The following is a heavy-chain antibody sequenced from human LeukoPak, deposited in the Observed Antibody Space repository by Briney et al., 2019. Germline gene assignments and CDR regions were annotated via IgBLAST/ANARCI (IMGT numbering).Heavy chain of an antibody. Sequence: SETLSLTCTVSGGSISSGSYYWSWIRQPAGKGLEWIGRIYTSGSTNYNPSLKSRVTISVDTSKNQFSLKLSSVTAADTAVYYCARVAQQLVLGGAHYYYYYYMDVWGKGTTVTVSS. J-gene: IGHJ6*03. CDR3: ARVAQQLVLGGAHYYYYYYMDV. V-gene: IGHV4-61*02. CDR2: IYTSGST. CDR1: GGSISSGSYY. D-gene: IGHD6-13*01.